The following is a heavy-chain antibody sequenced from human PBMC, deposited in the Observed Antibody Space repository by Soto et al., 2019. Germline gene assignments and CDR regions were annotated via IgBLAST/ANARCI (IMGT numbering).Heavy chain of an antibody. Sequence: GGSLRLSCAASGFTFSSYWMSWVRQAPGKGLEWVTNIKQDGSEKYYVDSVKGRFTISRDNAKNSLYLQMNSLRAEDTAVYYCAREARDSGYDSCFDYWGQGTLVTVSS. CDR3: AREARDSGYDSCFDY. J-gene: IGHJ4*02. CDR2: IKQDGSEK. D-gene: IGHD5-12*01. CDR1: GFTFSSYW. V-gene: IGHV3-7*05.